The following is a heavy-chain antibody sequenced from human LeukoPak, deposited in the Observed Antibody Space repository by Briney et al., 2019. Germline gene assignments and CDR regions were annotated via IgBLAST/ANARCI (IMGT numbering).Heavy chain of an antibody. V-gene: IGHV1-2*02. CDR3: ARGGDNYYILTQ. J-gene: IGHJ4*02. Sequence: ASMTVSCKPSANILTDYSIHWVRHAPGQGLEWLGWINPHSGGTNYAQYLQDRGIMTGDTPINTAYMERRGLISDDTATYYCARGGDNYYILTQWGQGTLVTVSS. CDR2: INPHSGGT. CDR1: ANILTDYS. D-gene: IGHD3-9*01.